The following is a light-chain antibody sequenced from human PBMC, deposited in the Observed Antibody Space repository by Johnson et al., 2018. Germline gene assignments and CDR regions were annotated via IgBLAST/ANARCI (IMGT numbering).Light chain of an antibody. V-gene: IGLV1-51*02. CDR2: ENN. CDR3: GPWDSSLSAGNV. J-gene: IGLJ1*01. CDR1: SSNIGNNY. Sequence: QSVLTQPPSVSAAPGQKVTISCSGSSSNIGNNYVSWYQQLPGTAPKLLIYENNKRTSGLPDRFSGAKSGTSATLGITGLTTGDEADYYCGPWDSSLSAGNVFGTGTQVTVL.